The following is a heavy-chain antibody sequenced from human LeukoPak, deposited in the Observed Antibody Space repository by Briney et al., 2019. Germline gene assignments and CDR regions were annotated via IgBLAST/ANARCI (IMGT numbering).Heavy chain of an antibody. CDR1: GGSISSGSYY. CDR2: IYTSGST. D-gene: IGHD6-13*01. Sequence: PSETLSLTCTVSGGSISSGSYYWSWIRQPAGKGLEWIGRIYTSGSTNYNPSLKSRVTISVDTSKNQFSLKLSSVTAADTAVYYCARGIRQQLVYWFDPWGQGTLVTVSS. V-gene: IGHV4-61*02. J-gene: IGHJ5*02. CDR3: ARGIRQQLVYWFDP.